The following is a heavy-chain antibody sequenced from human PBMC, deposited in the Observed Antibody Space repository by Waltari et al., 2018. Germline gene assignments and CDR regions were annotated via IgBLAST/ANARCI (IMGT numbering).Heavy chain of an antibody. CDR3: ARGSGGYSYAAVLY. CDR2: IWYDGSNK. J-gene: IGHJ4*02. D-gene: IGHD5-18*01. CDR1: GFTFSRAG. Sequence: QVQLVESGGGVVRPGRSLRLSCAPSGFTFSRAGMHWVRQAPGKGLEWVAVIWYDGSNKYYADSVKGRFTISRDNSKNTLYLQMNSLRAEDTAVYYCARGSGGYSYAAVLYWGQGTLVTVSS. V-gene: IGHV3-33*01.